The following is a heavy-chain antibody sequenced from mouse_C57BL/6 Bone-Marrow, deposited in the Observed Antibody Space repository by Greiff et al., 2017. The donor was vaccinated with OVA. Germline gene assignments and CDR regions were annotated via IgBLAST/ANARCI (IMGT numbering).Heavy chain of an antibody. CDR2: IYPGSGST. J-gene: IGHJ4*01. CDR1: GYTFTSSW. CDR3: ARWRYYAMDY. V-gene: IGHV1-55*01. Sequence: QVQLQQPGAELVKPGASVTMSCKASGYTFTSSWLTWVKQRPGQGLEWIGDIYPGSGSTNYNEKCKSKATLTVDTSSSTAYMQLSSLTSEDSAVYYCARWRYYAMDYWGQGTSVTVSS.